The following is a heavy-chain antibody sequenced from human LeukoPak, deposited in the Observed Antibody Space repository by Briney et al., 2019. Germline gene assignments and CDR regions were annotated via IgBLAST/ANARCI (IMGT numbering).Heavy chain of an antibody. CDR1: GFTFSSYE. D-gene: IGHD3-16*01. CDR3: GASRQYVGAFDI. CDR2: ISSSSTII. Sequence: GGSLRPSCAASGFTFSSYELYWVRQAPGKGLEWISYISSSSTIIKYADSVRGRFTISRDDARESLYLQMSSLRADDTAIYYCGASRQYVGAFDIWGQGTLVTVSS. J-gene: IGHJ3*02. V-gene: IGHV3-48*03.